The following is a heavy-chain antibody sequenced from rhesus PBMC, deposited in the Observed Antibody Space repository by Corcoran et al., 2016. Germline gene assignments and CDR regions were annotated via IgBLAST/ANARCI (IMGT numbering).Heavy chain of an antibody. J-gene: IGHJ2*01. CDR1: GGSISDSYY. Sequence: QVQLQESGPGLVKPSETLSLTCAVSGGSISDSYYWSWIRQPPGKGREWIGYIYGSGGRPSYNPSLNGRVTISTDTSKTQFSLKLSSVTAADTAVYYCARILELYWYFDLWGPGTPITISS. V-gene: IGHV4-106*01. CDR2: IYGSGGRP. CDR3: ARILELYWYFDL. D-gene: IGHD3-22*01.